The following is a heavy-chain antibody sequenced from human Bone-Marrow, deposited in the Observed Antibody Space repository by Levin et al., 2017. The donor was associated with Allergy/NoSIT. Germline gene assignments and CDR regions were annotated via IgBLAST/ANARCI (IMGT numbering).Heavy chain of an antibody. CDR3: VTYHRGMAAGGTLDY. J-gene: IGHJ4*02. CDR1: GFTFSNYW. Sequence: GGSLRLSCEASGFTFSNYWVTWVRQAPGKGLEWVANIKQDGSEKYYVASVKGRFTISRDNAKNSLYLQMNSLRADDTAIYYCVTYHRGMAAGGTLDYWGQGTLVTVSS. V-gene: IGHV3-7*01. D-gene: IGHD6-13*01. CDR2: IKQDGSEK.